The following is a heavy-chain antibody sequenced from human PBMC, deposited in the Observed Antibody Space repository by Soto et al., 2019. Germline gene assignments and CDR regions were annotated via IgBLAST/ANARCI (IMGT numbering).Heavy chain of an antibody. CDR3: ARALYYYGSGSAIDY. CDR1: FGSCTGYY. Sequence: SETLSLTCPFYFGSCTGYYCTWIRQASGKGLEWIGEINHSGSPNYNPSLKSRVTISVDTSKNQFSLKLSSVTAADTAVYYCARALYYYGSGSAIDYWGQGTLVTVS. V-gene: IGHV4-34*01. CDR2: INHSGSP. J-gene: IGHJ4*02. D-gene: IGHD3-10*01.